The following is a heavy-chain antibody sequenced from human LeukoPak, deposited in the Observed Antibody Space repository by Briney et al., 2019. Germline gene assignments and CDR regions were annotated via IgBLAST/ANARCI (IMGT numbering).Heavy chain of an antibody. Sequence: PGESLRLSCAVSGFIVSSDYMSWVRQAPGKGLEWVSTIYSGGSTYYADSVKGRFTISRDNSKNTLYLQMNSLRAEDTAVYYCAKGPDYDFWSGYLGVYYYGMDVWGQGTTVTVSS. CDR2: IYSGGST. V-gene: IGHV3-53*01. J-gene: IGHJ6*02. D-gene: IGHD3-3*01. CDR3: AKGPDYDFWSGYLGVYYYGMDV. CDR1: GFIVSSDY.